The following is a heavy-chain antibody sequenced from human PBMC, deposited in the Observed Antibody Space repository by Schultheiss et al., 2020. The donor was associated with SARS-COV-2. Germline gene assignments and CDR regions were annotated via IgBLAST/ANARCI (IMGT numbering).Heavy chain of an antibody. CDR2: IYYSGST. CDR3: ARAQFSGSYYFSTGAYYFDY. Sequence: SETLSLTCTVSGGSISSGGYYWSWIRQHPGKGLEWIGYIYYSGSTNYNPSLKSRVTISVDTSKNQFSLKLSSVTAADTAVYYCARAQFSGSYYFSTGAYYFDYGGQGTLVTGSS. CDR1: GGSISSGGYY. J-gene: IGHJ4*02. V-gene: IGHV4-61*08. D-gene: IGHD1-26*01.